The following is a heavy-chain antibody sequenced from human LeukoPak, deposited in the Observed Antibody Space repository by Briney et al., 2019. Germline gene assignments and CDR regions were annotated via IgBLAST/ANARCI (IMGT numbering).Heavy chain of an antibody. Sequence: GGSLRLSCAASGFTFSSYAMSWVRQAPGKGLEWVSSISGSGGGTYYADSLEGRFTISRDNSKNTLYLQMNSLRAEDTAVYYCARGGSSFDDAFDIWGQGTMVTVSS. CDR1: GFTFSSYA. CDR2: ISGSGGGT. CDR3: ARGGSSFDDAFDI. D-gene: IGHD6-6*01. J-gene: IGHJ3*02. V-gene: IGHV3-23*01.